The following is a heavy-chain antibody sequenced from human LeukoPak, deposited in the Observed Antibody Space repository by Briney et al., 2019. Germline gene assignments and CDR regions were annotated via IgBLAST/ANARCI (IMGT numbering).Heavy chain of an antibody. J-gene: IGHJ4*02. D-gene: IGHD6-19*01. CDR2: IIPILGIA. Sequence: SVKVSCKASGGTFSSYAISWVRQAPGQGLEWMGRIIPILGIANYAQKFQGRVTITADKSTSTAYIELSSLRSEDTAVYYCAFGSGWYFDYWGQGTLVTVSS. CDR1: GGTFSSYA. V-gene: IGHV1-69*04. CDR3: AFGSGWYFDY.